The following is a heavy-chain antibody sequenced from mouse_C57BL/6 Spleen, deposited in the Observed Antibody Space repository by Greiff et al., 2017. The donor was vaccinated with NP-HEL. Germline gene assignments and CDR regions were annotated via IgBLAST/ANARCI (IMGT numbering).Heavy chain of an antibody. CDR3: ARYYDSSYGAMDY. CDR1: GYTFTDYY. CDR2: IYPGSGNT. V-gene: IGHV1-76*01. D-gene: IGHD1-1*01. J-gene: IGHJ4*01. Sequence: VHLQQSGAELVRPGASVKLSCKASGYTFTDYYINWVKQRPGQGLEWIARIYPGSGNTYYNEKFKGKATLTAEKSSSTAYMQLSSLTSEDSAVYFCARYYDSSYGAMDYWGQGTSGTVSS.